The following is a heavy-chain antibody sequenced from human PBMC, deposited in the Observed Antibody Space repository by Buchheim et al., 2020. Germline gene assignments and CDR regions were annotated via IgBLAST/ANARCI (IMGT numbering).Heavy chain of an antibody. CDR1: GYSFTSYW. D-gene: IGHD6-19*01. CDR2: IYPGDSDT. Sequence: EVQLVQSGAEVKKPGESLKISCKGSGYSFTSYWIGWVRQMPGKGLEWMGIIYPGDSDTRYSPSFQGQVTISADKSISTAYLQWSSLKASDTAMYYCARHRRPKQWLVLSYYYYGMDVWGQGTT. V-gene: IGHV5-51*01. J-gene: IGHJ6*02. CDR3: ARHRRPKQWLVLSYYYYGMDV.